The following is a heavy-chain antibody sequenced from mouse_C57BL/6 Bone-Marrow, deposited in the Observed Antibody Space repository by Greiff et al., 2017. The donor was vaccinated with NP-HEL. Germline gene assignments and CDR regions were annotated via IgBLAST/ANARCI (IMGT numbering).Heavy chain of an antibody. V-gene: IGHV1-18*01. CDR2: INPNNGGT. Sequence: EVKLQQSGPELVKPGASVKIPCKASGYTFTDYNMDWVKQSHGKSLEWIGDINPNNGGTIYNQKFKGKATLTVDKSSSTAYMELRSLTSEDTAVYYCARGNYGGFAYWGQGTLVTVSA. CDR3: ARGNYGGFAY. CDR1: GYTFTDYN. J-gene: IGHJ3*01. D-gene: IGHD2-4*01.